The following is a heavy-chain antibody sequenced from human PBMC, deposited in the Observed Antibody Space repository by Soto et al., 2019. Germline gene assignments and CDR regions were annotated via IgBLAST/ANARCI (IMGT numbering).Heavy chain of an antibody. CDR3: AWWSERGVPKYCFDY. V-gene: IGHV4-31*03. J-gene: IGHJ4*02. D-gene: IGHD3-3*01. Sequence: QVQLQESGPGLVKPSQTLSLTCTVSGGSISSGGYYWSWIRQHPGKGLEWIGYIYYSGSTYYNPSLKSRVTISVATSKDHSSLTLRSVTAADTAVYYCAWWSERGVPKYCFDYWGQGTLVTVSS. CDR1: GGSISSGGYY. CDR2: IYYSGST.